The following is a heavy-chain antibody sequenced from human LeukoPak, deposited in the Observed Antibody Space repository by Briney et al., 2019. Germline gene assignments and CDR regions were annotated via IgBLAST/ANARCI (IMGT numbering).Heavy chain of an antibody. CDR1: GFTFDDYA. Sequence: PGGSLRLSCAASGFTFDDYATHWVRQAPGQGLEWVSSIYWNSGVITYADSVRGRFTISRDNADNSLFLQMDSLRPEDTALYYCTKEETKYTFGNAFDYWGQGTLVTVSS. D-gene: IGHD4-23*01. CDR2: IYWNSGVI. CDR3: TKEETKYTFGNAFDY. V-gene: IGHV3-9*01. J-gene: IGHJ4*02.